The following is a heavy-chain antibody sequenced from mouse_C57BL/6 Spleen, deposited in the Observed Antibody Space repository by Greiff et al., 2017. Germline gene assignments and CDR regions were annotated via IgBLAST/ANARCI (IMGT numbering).Heavy chain of an antibody. CDR2: INPSTGGT. D-gene: IGHD1-1*01. Sequence: VQLQQSGPELVKPGASVKISCKASGYSFTGYYMNWVKQSPEKSLEWIGEINPSTGGTTYNQKFKAKATLTVDKSSSTADMQLKSLTSEDSAVYYCARATTVVGRAMDYWGQGTSVTVSS. CDR1: GYSFTGYY. J-gene: IGHJ4*01. V-gene: IGHV1-42*01. CDR3: ARATTVVGRAMDY.